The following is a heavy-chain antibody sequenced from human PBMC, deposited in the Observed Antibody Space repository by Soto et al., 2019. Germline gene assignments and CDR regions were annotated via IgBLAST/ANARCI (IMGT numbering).Heavy chain of an antibody. D-gene: IGHD2-2*01. CDR2: IIPIFGTA. CDR1: GGTFSSYA. Sequence: GASVKVSCKASGGTFSSYAISWVRQAPGQGLEWMGGIIPIFGTANYAQKFQGRVTITADESTSTAYMELSSLRSEDTAVYYFARETYCSSTSCYPMGMDVWGQGTTVTVSS. V-gene: IGHV1-69*01. CDR3: ARETYCSSTSCYPMGMDV. J-gene: IGHJ6*02.